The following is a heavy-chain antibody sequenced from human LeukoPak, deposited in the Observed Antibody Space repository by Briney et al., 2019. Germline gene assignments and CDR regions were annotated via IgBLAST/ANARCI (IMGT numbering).Heavy chain of an antibody. D-gene: IGHD1-26*01. J-gene: IGHJ3*02. CDR1: GFTFSNYG. CDR2: ISGSGGST. Sequence: GGSLRLSCAASGFTFSNYGMSWVRQAPGKGLEWVSAISGSGGSTYYADSVKGRFTISRDNSKKTLYLQMNSLRAEDTAVYYCAKDLVGATTLHAFDIWGQGTMVTVSS. V-gene: IGHV3-23*01. CDR3: AKDLVGATTLHAFDI.